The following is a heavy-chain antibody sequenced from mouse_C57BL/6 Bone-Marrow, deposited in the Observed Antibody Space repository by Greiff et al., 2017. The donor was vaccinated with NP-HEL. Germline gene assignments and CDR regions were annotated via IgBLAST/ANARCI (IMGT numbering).Heavy chain of an antibody. V-gene: IGHV1-78*01. Sequence: VKVVESDAELVKPGASVKISCKVSGYTFTDHTIHWMKQRPEQGLEWIGYIYPRDGSTKYNEKFKGKATLTADKSSSTAYMQLNSLTSEDSAVYFCARLGNYYGSSSWYFDVWGTGTTVTVSS. D-gene: IGHD1-1*01. J-gene: IGHJ1*03. CDR3: ARLGNYYGSSSWYFDV. CDR1: GYTFTDHT. CDR2: IYPRDGST.